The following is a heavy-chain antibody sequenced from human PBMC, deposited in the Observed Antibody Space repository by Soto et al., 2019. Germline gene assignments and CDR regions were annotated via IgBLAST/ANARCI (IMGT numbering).Heavy chain of an antibody. Sequence: GASVKVSCKASGYTFTSYYMHWVRQAPGQGLGWMGIINPSGGSTSYAQKFQGRVTMTRDTSTSTVYMELSSLRSEDTAVYYCARVITMVRGAESYFDYWGQGTLVTVSS. V-gene: IGHV1-46*01. J-gene: IGHJ4*02. D-gene: IGHD3-10*01. CDR3: ARVITMVRGAESYFDY. CDR2: INPSGGST. CDR1: GYTFTSYY.